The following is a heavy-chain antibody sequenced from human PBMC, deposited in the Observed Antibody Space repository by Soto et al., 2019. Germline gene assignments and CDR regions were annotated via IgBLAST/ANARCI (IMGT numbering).Heavy chain of an antibody. V-gene: IGHV3-33*01. CDR3: ARAPLLYSSSWFYYYYGMDV. CDR2: IWYDGSNK. CDR1: GFTFSSYG. D-gene: IGHD6-13*01. J-gene: IGHJ6*02. Sequence: GGSLRLSCAASGFTFSSYGMHWVRQAPGKGLEWVAVIWYDGSNKYYADSVKGRFTISRDNSKNTLYLQMNSLRAEDTAVYYCARAPLLYSSSWFYYYYGMDVWGQGTAVTVSS.